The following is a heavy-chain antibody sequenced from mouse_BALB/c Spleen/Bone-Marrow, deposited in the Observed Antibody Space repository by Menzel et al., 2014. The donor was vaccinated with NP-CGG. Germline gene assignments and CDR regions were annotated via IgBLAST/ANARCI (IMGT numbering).Heavy chain of an antibody. CDR1: GYTFTDYV. J-gene: IGHJ3*01. CDR3: VRGPWFAY. CDR2: IYPGSGSS. V-gene: IGHV1-77*01. Sequence: VNVVESGPELVKPGASVKMSCKASGYTFTDYVINWVNQRTGQGLEWIGEIYPGSGSSYYNEEFKGKATLTADKSSNTAYMQLSSPTSEDSAVYFCVRGPWFAYWGQGTLVTVSA.